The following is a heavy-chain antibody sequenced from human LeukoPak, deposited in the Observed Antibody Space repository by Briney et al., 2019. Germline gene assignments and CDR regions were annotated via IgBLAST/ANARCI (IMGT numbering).Heavy chain of an antibody. CDR1: GYTFTSYD. V-gene: IGHV1-18*01. J-gene: IGHJ4*02. D-gene: IGHD2-15*01. CDR2: ISSYNGNT. Sequence: ASVKVSCKASGYTFTSYDINWVRQAPGQGLEWMGWISSYNGNTNYPQKFQGRVTVTTDTSTTTAYMELTSLTSDDTAMYYCAREVILNAAYCSDCNSGQFFDHWGQGTLVTVSS. CDR3: AREVILNAAYCSDCNSGQFFDH.